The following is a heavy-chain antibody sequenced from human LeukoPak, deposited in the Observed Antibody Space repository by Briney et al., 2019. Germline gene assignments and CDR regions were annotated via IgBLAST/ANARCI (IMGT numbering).Heavy chain of an antibody. D-gene: IGHD4-17*01. CDR1: GFTFSDYW. CDR3: VRGLRSSDY. V-gene: IGHV3-74*01. J-gene: IGHJ4*02. Sequence: GGSLRLSCAASGFTFSDYWMHWVRQAPGKGLMWVSRINTDGRSTSYVGSVKGRFTISRDNAKNSLYLPMDSLRAEDTAVYYCVRGLRSSDYWGQGTLVTVSS. CDR2: INTDGRST.